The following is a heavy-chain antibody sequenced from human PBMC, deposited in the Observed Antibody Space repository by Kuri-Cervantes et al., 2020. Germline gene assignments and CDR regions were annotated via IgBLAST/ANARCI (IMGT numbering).Heavy chain of an antibody. CDR3: ARHNDYVWGSYRSPFDY. Sequence: GSLRLSCAVSGYSISHGYYWGWIRQPPGKGLEWIGSVHHSGSTYYNPSLKSRVTISVDTSKNQFSLKLSSVTAADTAVYYCARHNDYVWGSYRSPFDYWGQGTLVTVSS. V-gene: IGHV4-38-2*01. CDR1: GYSISHGYY. CDR2: VHHSGST. J-gene: IGHJ4*02. D-gene: IGHD3-16*02.